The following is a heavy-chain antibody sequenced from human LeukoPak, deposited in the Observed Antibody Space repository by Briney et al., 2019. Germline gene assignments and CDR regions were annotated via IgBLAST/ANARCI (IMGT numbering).Heavy chain of an antibody. Sequence: GESLKISCKGSGYSFSTSWIGWVRQMPGKGLDLMGIIYPSDSNTRYSPSFQGHVTISADKSITTAYLQWSSLKASDSAMYYCARLDYNYYYMDVWGKGTTVTVSS. CDR1: GYSFSTSW. V-gene: IGHV5-51*01. CDR2: IYPSDSNT. CDR3: ARLDYNYYYMDV. J-gene: IGHJ6*03.